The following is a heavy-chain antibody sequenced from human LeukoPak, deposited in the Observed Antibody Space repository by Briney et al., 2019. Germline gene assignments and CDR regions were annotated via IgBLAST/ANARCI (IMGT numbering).Heavy chain of an antibody. Sequence: ASVKVSCKTSGYTFTTYYIHWVRQAPGQGLEWMGGIIPIFGTANYAQKFQGRVTITADESTSTAYMELSSLRSEDTAVYYCTKGGLKVDHWYYYYMDVWGKGTTVTISS. CDR1: GYTFTTYY. V-gene: IGHV1-69*13. CDR2: IIPIFGTA. J-gene: IGHJ6*03. CDR3: TKGGLKVDHWYYYYMDV.